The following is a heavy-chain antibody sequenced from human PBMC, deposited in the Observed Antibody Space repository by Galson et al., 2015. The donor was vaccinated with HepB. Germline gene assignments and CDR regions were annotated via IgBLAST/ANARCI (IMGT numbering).Heavy chain of an antibody. Sequence: SLRLSCAASGFSFTRYAMTWVRQAPGKGLEWVSSITSSGGNSYYTDSVKGRFTVSRDNSKNTLYLQMNSLRAEDTAVYYCARDQVWFGGAFDIWGQGTMVTVSS. CDR1: GFSFTRYA. J-gene: IGHJ3*02. CDR2: ITSSGGNS. V-gene: IGHV3-23*01. D-gene: IGHD3-10*01. CDR3: ARDQVWFGGAFDI.